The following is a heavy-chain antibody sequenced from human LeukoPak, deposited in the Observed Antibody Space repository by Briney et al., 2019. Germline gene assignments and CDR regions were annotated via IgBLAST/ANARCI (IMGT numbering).Heavy chain of an antibody. Sequence: GGSRRLSWAVSGFTFRTYGMHWVRQAPGKGLEWVAAIWYEGSDKYHADSVKGRITISRDNSKNMLYLQMNSLRAEDTAVYYCASSSGWYLSSDYWGQGTLVTVSS. V-gene: IGHV3-33*01. CDR3: ASSSGWYLSSDY. CDR1: GFTFRTYG. CDR2: IWYEGSDK. J-gene: IGHJ4*02. D-gene: IGHD6-19*01.